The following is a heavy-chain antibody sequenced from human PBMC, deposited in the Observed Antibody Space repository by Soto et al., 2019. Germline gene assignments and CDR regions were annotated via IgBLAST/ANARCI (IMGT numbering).Heavy chain of an antibody. V-gene: IGHV4-59*01. D-gene: IGHD3-3*01. CDR2: IYYSGST. Sequence: SETLSLTCTVSGGSISSYYWSWIRQPPGKGLEWIGYIYYSGSTNYNPSLKSRVTISVDTSKNQFSLKLSSVTAADTAVYYCARDGPIFFGARFDPWGQGTLVTVSS. J-gene: IGHJ5*02. CDR1: GGSISSYY. CDR3: ARDGPIFFGARFDP.